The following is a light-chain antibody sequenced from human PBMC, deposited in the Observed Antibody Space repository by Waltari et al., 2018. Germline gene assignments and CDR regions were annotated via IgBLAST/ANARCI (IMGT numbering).Light chain of an antibody. Sequence: QSVLTQPPSASGTPGQRATISCSGITSNIGSNTVTWYQQLPATAPKLLIYKNNQRPSGVPDRISGSKSATSASLAISGLQSEDEADYYCASWDDSLNGLYVFGTGTKVTVL. CDR2: KNN. CDR3: ASWDDSLNGLYV. CDR1: TSNIGSNT. J-gene: IGLJ1*01. V-gene: IGLV1-44*01.